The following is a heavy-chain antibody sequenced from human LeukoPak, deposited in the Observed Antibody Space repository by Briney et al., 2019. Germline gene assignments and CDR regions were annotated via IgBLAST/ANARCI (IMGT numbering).Heavy chain of an antibody. CDR3: ARQAPRYSGYDRLLHFDP. CDR1: GGSISSSTYY. Sequence: SETLSLTCTVSGGSISSSTYYWGWIRQPPGKGLEWIGSIYYSGSTYYNPSLKSRGTISVDTSKNQFSLKVSSVSAADTDVYYCARQAPRYSGYDRLLHFDPWGQGTLVTVSS. V-gene: IGHV4-39*01. D-gene: IGHD5-12*01. J-gene: IGHJ5*02. CDR2: IYYSGST.